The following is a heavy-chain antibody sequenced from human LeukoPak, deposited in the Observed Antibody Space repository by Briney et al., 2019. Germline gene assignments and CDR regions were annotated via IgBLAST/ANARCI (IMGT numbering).Heavy chain of an antibody. Sequence: PGGSLRLSCAASGFTFDDYTMHWVRQAPGKGLEWVSLISWDGGSTYYADSVKGRFTISRDNSKNSLYLQMNSLRTEDTALYYCAKGNIAVAGYGDAFDIWGQGTMVTVSS. D-gene: IGHD6-19*01. CDR3: AKGNIAVAGYGDAFDI. CDR1: GFTFDDYT. J-gene: IGHJ3*02. V-gene: IGHV3-43*01. CDR2: ISWDGGST.